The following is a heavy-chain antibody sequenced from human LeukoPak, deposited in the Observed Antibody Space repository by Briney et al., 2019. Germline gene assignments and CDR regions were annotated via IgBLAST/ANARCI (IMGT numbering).Heavy chain of an antibody. CDR3: ARFGAVWDATAGNLDY. V-gene: IGHV4-59*01. J-gene: IGHJ4*02. Sequence: SETLSLTCTVSGGSISSYYWSWIRQPPGKGLEWIGYIYYSGSTNYNPSLKSRVTISVDTSKNQFSLKLSSVTAADTAVYYCARFGAVWDATAGNLDYWGPGNLLTVSS. D-gene: IGHD3-16*01. CDR1: GGSISSYY. CDR2: IYYSGST.